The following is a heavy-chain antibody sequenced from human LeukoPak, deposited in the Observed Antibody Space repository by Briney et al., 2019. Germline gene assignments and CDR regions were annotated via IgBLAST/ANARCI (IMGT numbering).Heavy chain of an antibody. CDR3: ARDPRYCSGGSCYSSYVDY. CDR2: ITPNSGGT. D-gene: IGHD2-15*01. J-gene: IGHJ4*02. CDR1: GYSFSGYY. V-gene: IGHV1-2*02. Sequence: ASVKVSCKASGYSFSGYYMHWVRQAPGQGLEWMGWITPNSGGTNYAQKFQGRVTMTRDTSISTAYMELSRLRSDDTAVYYCARDPRYCSGGSCYSSYVDYWGQGALVTVSS.